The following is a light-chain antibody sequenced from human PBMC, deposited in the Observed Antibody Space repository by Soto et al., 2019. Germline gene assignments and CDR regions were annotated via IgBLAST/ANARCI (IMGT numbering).Light chain of an antibody. CDR2: GVS. V-gene: IGKV3-20*01. Sequence: IVLTQSPGTLSLSPGVGATLSCRASQPVNSGYLAWYQQKPGQAPRLLMYGVSTRDTGIPDRFSGSGAGTDFTLTISRLEPGDFAVYYCQVYGSSPKTFGQGTKVEFK. CDR3: QVYGSSPKT. J-gene: IGKJ1*01. CDR1: QPVNSGY.